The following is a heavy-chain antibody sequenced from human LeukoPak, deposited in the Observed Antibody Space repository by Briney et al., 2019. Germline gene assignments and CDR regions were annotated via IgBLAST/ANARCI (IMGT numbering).Heavy chain of an antibody. CDR2: IYWDDDK. D-gene: IGHD3-9*01. V-gene: IGHV2-5*02. CDR1: GFSLRTSGVG. CDR3: AHRRYGVVTGYCPFDY. Sequence: SGPTLVNPTQTLTLTCTFSGFSLRTSGVGVGWIRQPPGKALEWLALIYWDDDKRYSPSLKSRLTITKDTSKNQVVLTMTNMDPVDTGTYYCAHRRYGVVTGYCPFDYWGQGTLVTVSS. J-gene: IGHJ4*02.